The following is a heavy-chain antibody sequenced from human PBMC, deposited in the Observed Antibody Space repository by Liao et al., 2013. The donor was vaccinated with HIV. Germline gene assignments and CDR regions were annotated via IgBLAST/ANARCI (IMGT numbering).Heavy chain of an antibody. V-gene: IGHV4-34*01. J-gene: IGHJ4*02. CDR3: ATLFGVRGGYYFDY. D-gene: IGHD2-8*01. Sequence: QVRFQQWGAGLLKPSETLSLTCAVYGDFFSQHFWNWIRLSPGKGLEWIGEIHDSGSTKYNPSLKSRVTISVDRSKNQFSLKLSSVTAADTAVYYCATLFGVRGGYYFDYWGQGTLVTVSS. CDR1: GDFFSQHF. CDR2: IHDSGST.